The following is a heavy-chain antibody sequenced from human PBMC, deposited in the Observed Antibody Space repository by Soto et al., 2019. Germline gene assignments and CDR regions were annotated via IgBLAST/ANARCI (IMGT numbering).Heavy chain of an antibody. CDR1: GFTFSNYG. V-gene: IGHV3-30*03. CDR3: AIKIDATTTGDY. CDR2: TSYDGSNK. D-gene: IGHD1-1*01. Sequence: QVHLVESGGGVVQPGTSLTLSCAASGFTFSNYGMHWVRQAPGKGLEWVALTSYDGSNKYYADSVKGRFTISRDNSKNTLYLQMSSLRAEDTAVYYGAIKIDATTTGDYWGQGTLVTVSS. J-gene: IGHJ4*02.